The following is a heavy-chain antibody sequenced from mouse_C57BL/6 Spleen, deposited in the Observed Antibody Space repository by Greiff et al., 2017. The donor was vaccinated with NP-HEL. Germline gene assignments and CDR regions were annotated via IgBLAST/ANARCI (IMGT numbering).Heavy chain of an antibody. D-gene: IGHD2-1*01. V-gene: IGHV5-6*02. CDR2: ISSGGSYT. CDR1: GFTFSSYG. Sequence: EVKLVESGGYLVKPGGSLKLSCAASGFTFSSYGMSWVRQTPDKRLEWVATISSGGSYTYYPDSVKGRFTISRDNAKNTLYLQMSSLKSEDTAMYYCERHYGNPSWFAYWGQGTLVTVSA. CDR3: ERHYGNPSWFAY. J-gene: IGHJ3*01.